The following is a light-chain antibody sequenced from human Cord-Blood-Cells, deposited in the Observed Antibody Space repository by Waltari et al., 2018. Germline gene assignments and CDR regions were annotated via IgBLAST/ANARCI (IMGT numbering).Light chain of an antibody. J-gene: IGKJ4*01. CDR1: QSISSY. Sequence: DIQMTQSPSSLSASVGDRVTITCRASQSISSYVNWYQQKPGKDPTLLIYAASSLQSGVPSRFSGSGSGTDFTLTISSLQPEDFATYYFQQSYSTPTFGGGTKVEIK. V-gene: IGKV1-39*01. CDR3: QQSYSTPT. CDR2: AAS.